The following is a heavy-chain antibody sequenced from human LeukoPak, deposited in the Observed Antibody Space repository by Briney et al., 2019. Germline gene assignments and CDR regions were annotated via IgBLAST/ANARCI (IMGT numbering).Heavy chain of an antibody. D-gene: IGHD1-26*01. Sequence: GGSLRISCAASGFTFSDYYMSWIRQAPGKGLEWVSYISSSGSTIYYADSVKGRFTISRDNAKNSLYLQMNSLRAEDTAVYYCARVLPSYSFDYWGQGTLVTVSS. CDR1: GFTFSDYY. J-gene: IGHJ4*02. CDR2: ISSSGSTI. CDR3: ARVLPSYSFDY. V-gene: IGHV3-11*01.